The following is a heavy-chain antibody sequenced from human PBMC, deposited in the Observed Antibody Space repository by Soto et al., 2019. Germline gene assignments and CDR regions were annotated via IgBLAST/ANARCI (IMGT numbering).Heavy chain of an antibody. CDR1: GGTFSSYA. J-gene: IGHJ5*02. D-gene: IGHD3-10*01. V-gene: IGHV1-69*13. Sequence: SVKVSGKASGGTFSSYAISWVRQAPGQGLEWMGWIIPIFGTANYAQEFQGRVTITADESTSTAYMELSSLRSEDTAVYYCARIYGSGSYRWFDPWGQGTLVTVSS. CDR2: IIPIFGTA. CDR3: ARIYGSGSYRWFDP.